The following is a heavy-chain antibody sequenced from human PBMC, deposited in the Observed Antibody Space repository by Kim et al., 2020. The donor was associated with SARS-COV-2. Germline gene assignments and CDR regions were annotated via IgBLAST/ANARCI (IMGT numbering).Heavy chain of an antibody. D-gene: IGHD3-16*01. Sequence: GGSLRLSCAASGFTFSSYGMHWVRQAPGKGLEWVAVISYDGSNKYYADSVKGRFTISRDNSKNTLYLQMNSLRAEDTAVYYCARDSMITFGGVIDYWGQG. CDR3: ARDSMITFGGVIDY. J-gene: IGHJ4*02. CDR1: GFTFSSYG. V-gene: IGHV3-33*05. CDR2: ISYDGSNK.